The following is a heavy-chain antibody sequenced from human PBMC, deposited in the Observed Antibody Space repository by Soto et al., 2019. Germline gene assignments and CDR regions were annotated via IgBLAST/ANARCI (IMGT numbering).Heavy chain of an antibody. CDR2: IYYSGST. CDR3: ARHAVTTVMDYYFDY. CDR1: GGSISSYY. V-gene: IGHV4-59*08. D-gene: IGHD4-4*01. Sequence: SETLSLTCTVSGGSISSYYWSWIRQPPGKGLERIGYIYYSGSTSYNPSLKSRVTISVDTSKNQFSLKLSSVTAADTAVYYCARHAVTTVMDYYFDYWGQGTLVTVSS. J-gene: IGHJ4*02.